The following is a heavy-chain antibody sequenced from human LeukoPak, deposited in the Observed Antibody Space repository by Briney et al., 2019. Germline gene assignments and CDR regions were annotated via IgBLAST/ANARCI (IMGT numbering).Heavy chain of an antibody. CDR2: INPNSGGT. J-gene: IGHJ3*02. Sequence: ASVKVSCKASGYTLTGYYMHWVRQAPGQGLEWMGWINPNSGGTNYAQKFQGRVTMTRDTSISTAYMELSRLRSDDTAVSYCARPIENITGAFDISGQEAKFTVSS. CDR1: GYTLTGYY. CDR3: ARPIENITGAFDI. V-gene: IGHV1-2*02. D-gene: IGHD2/OR15-2a*01.